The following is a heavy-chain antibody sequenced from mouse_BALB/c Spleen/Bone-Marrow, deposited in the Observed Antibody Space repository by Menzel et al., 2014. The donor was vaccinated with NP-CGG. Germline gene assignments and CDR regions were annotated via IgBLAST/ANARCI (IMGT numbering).Heavy chain of an antibody. J-gene: IGHJ4*01. V-gene: IGHV1-87*01. CDR3: AREGYYYGSSTYYAMDY. Sequence: QVQLQQSGAELARPGASVKLSCKASGYTFTSYWMQWVKQRPGQGLEWIGAIYPGDGDTRYTQKFKGKATLTADKSSSTAYMQLSSLASEDSAVYYCAREGYYYGSSTYYAMDYWGSRNLSHRLL. CDR2: IYPGDGDT. CDR1: GYTFTSYW. D-gene: IGHD1-1*01.